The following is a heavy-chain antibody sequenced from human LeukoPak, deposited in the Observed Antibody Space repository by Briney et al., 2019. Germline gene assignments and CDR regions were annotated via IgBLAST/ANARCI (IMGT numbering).Heavy chain of an antibody. Sequence: GESLKISCRGSGYTFTNYWIAWVRQMPGKGLEYIGIISPGDSHIIYSPSFQGQVTISADKSFRSAYLQWRVLKASDTAMYFCARQRTTLDAIDVWGQGTMVTVS. J-gene: IGHJ3*01. D-gene: IGHD1-1*01. CDR1: GYTFTNYW. V-gene: IGHV5-51*01. CDR3: ARQRTTLDAIDV. CDR2: ISPGDSHI.